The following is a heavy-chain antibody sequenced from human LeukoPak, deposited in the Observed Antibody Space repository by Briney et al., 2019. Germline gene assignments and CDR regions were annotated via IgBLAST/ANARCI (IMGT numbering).Heavy chain of an antibody. J-gene: IGHJ5*02. V-gene: IGHV4-34*01. CDR1: GGSFSDSY. CDR2: INHSGTT. CDR3: APTRGRLDP. Sequence: SETLSLTCAVYGGSFSDSYWGWIRQPPGEGLEWIGEINHSGTTNYNPPPKSRVTMSVDTSNTHVSPKLTSVTAADKDAYSCAPTRGRLDPWGQGTLVTVSS.